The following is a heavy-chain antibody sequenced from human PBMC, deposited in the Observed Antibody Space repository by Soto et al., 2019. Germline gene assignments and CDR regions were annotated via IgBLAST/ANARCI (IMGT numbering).Heavy chain of an antibody. CDR1: GGTFSSYA. V-gene: IGHV1-69*13. CDR2: IIPIFGTA. CDR3: ARGIMRYDILTGMAY. D-gene: IGHD3-9*01. Sequence: SVKVSCKASGGTFSSYAISWVRQAPGQGLEWMGGIIPIFGTANYAQKFQGRVTITADESTSIAYMELSSLRSEDTAVYYCARGIMRYDILTGMAYWGQGTLVTVS. J-gene: IGHJ4*02.